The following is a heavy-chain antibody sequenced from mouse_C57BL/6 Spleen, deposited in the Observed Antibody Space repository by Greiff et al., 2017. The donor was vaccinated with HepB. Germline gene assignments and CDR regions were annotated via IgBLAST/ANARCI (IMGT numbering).Heavy chain of an antibody. J-gene: IGHJ2*01. Sequence: VQLQESGPGLVKPSQSLSLTCSVTGYSITSGYYWNWIRQFPGNKLEWMGYISYDGSNNYNPSLKNRISITRDTSKNQFFLKLNSVTTEDTATYYCARYDYDEGVYFDYWGQGTTLTVSS. D-gene: IGHD2-4*01. CDR1: GYSITSGYY. CDR2: ISYDGSN. CDR3: ARYDYDEGVYFDY. V-gene: IGHV3-6*01.